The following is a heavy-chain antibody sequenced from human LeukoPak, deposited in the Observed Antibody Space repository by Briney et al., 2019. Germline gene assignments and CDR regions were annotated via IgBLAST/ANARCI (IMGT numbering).Heavy chain of an antibody. CDR3: AKAPVTTCSGAYCYPFDY. J-gene: IGHJ4*02. Sequence: GGTLRLSCAASGFTFSSYGMSWIRQGPGKGLEWVSAISVSGNTYHADSVKGRFTISRDSYKNTLYLQMNSLRAEDAAVYYCAKAPVTTCSGAYCYPFDYWGQGTLVTVSS. D-gene: IGHD2-15*01. CDR1: GFTFSSYG. V-gene: IGHV3-23*01. CDR2: ISVSGNT.